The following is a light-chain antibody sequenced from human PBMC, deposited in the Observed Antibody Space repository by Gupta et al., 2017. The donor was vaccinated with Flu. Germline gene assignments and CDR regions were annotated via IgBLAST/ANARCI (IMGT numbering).Light chain of an antibody. Sequence: DMQMTQSPSTLSASVGDRVTITCRASQSISDWLAWYQQKPGKAPKLLIYKASNLESGVPSRFSGSGSGTEFTLTISSLQPDDFATYYCQEYISYSISFGQGTRLEIK. CDR2: KAS. CDR1: QSISDW. V-gene: IGKV1-5*03. CDR3: QEYISYSIS. J-gene: IGKJ5*01.